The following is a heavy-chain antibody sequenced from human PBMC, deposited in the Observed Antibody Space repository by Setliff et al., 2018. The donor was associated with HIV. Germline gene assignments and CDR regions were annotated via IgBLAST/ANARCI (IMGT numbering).Heavy chain of an antibody. CDR1: GGSISSRTYY. CDR3: AKTIGRYFDIFDN. J-gene: IGHJ4*02. D-gene: IGHD3-9*01. V-gene: IGHV4-39*01. CDR2: IYYSGST. Sequence: PSETLSLTCTVSGGSISSRTYYWGWIRQPPGKGLEWIGTIYYSGSTYYNPSLKSRVTTSVDTPKNQFSLKLNSVTAADTAVYYCAKTIGRYFDIFDNWGQGTLVTVSS.